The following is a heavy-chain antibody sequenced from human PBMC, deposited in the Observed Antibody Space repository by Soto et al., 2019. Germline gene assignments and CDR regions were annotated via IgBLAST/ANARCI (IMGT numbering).Heavy chain of an antibody. Sequence: GGSLRLSCAASGFTFSSYDMHWVRQATGKGLEWVSAIGTAGDTYYPGSVKGRFTISRENAKNSLYLQMNSLRAGDTAVYYCARAARGTVAVAGSDAFDIWGQGTMVTVSS. V-gene: IGHV3-13*01. J-gene: IGHJ3*02. D-gene: IGHD6-19*01. CDR3: ARAARGTVAVAGSDAFDI. CDR1: GFTFSSYD. CDR2: IGTAGDT.